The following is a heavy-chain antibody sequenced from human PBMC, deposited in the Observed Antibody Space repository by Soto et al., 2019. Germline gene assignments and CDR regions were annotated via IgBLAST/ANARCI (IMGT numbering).Heavy chain of an antibody. CDR3: ARSPDYGDYLYVDY. V-gene: IGHV4-31*03. Sequence: QVQLQESGPGLVKPSQTLSLTCTVSGGSISSGGYYWSWIRQHPGKGLEWIGYIYYSGSTYYNPSLKSRVTTSVDTSKNQFSLKLSSVTAADTAVYYCARSPDYGDYLYVDYWGQGTLVTVSS. CDR2: IYYSGST. D-gene: IGHD4-17*01. CDR1: GGSISSGGYY. J-gene: IGHJ4*02.